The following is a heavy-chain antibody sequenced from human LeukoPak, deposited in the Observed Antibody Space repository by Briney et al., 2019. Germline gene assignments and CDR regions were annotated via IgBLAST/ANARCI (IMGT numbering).Heavy chain of an antibody. Sequence: ASVKVSCKASGYTFTAYYMHWVRQAPGQGLEWMGWINPNSGDTKYAQKFQGRVTMTRDTSISTAYMELTRLRSDDTAVYYCARGGLRVMVYRLYYMDVWGKGTTVTVSS. J-gene: IGHJ6*03. CDR1: GYTFTAYY. D-gene: IGHD2-8*01. V-gene: IGHV1-2*02. CDR3: ARGGLRVMVYRLYYMDV. CDR2: INPNSGDT.